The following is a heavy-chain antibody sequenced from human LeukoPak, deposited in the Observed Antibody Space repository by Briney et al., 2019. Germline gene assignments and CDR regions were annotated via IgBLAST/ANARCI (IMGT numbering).Heavy chain of an antibody. CDR3: AKRRTGATAPFDF. Sequence: GGSLRLSCAASGFTFSSYSMNWVRQAPGKGLEWVSHISSSSSTIYYADSVKGRFTISRDNSKNTLYLQMNSLRAEDTAVYYCAKRRTGATAPFDFWGQGTLVTVSS. CDR2: ISSSSSTI. V-gene: IGHV3-48*01. J-gene: IGHJ4*02. CDR1: GFTFSSYS. D-gene: IGHD1-7*01.